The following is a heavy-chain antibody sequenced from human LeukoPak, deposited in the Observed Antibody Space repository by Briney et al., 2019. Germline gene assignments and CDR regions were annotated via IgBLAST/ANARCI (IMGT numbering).Heavy chain of an antibody. Sequence: SETLSLTCTVSGGSISSYYWSWIRQPPGEGLEWIGYIYYSGSTNYNPSLKSRVTISVDTSRNQFSLKLSSVTAADTAVYSCARGQLLKPKRHAFDIWGQGTTVTVSS. CDR1: GGSISSYY. J-gene: IGHJ3*02. V-gene: IGHV4-59*08. CDR3: ARGQLLKPKRHAFDI. CDR2: IYYSGST. D-gene: IGHD1-26*01.